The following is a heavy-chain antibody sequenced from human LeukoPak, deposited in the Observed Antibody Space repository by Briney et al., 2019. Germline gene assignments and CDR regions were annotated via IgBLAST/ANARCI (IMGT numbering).Heavy chain of an antibody. Sequence: PGGSLRLSCAASGFSFSTYAMSWVRQAPGKGLEWVLHFGGSGGTIYYADSVKGRFTISRDNSKNTLYLQMNSLRAEDTAVYYCAKSDCGGDCHLPDYWGQGTLVTVSS. CDR2: FGGSGGTI. V-gene: IGHV3-23*01. D-gene: IGHD2-21*02. CDR3: AKSDCGGDCHLPDY. CDR1: GFSFSTYA. J-gene: IGHJ4*02.